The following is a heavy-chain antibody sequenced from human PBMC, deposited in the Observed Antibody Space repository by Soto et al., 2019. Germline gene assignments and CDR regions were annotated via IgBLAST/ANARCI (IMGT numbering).Heavy chain of an antibody. CDR2: ISPGGSGT. J-gene: IGHJ6*02. CDR1: GYSFTTYW. Sequence: GESLKISCKGSGYSFTTYWIGWVRQMPGKGLEWMGIISPGGSGTRYSPSFQGQVTISADKSISTAYLQWSSLKASDTAMYYCARTSASDYYYYGMDVWGQGTTVTVSS. V-gene: IGHV5-51*01. CDR3: ARTSASDYYYYGMDV.